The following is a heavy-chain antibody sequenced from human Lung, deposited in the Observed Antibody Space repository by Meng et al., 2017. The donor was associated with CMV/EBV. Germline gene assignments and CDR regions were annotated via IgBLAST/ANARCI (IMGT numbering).Heavy chain of an antibody. CDR1: GGSISSSNW. J-gene: IGHJ4*02. D-gene: IGHD2-21*02. V-gene: IGHV4-4*02. Sequence: VQRQERGPGLVTPSGTLSLTCAASGGSISSSNWWSWVRQPPGKGLEWIGEIYHSGSTNYNPSLKSRVTISVDKSKNQFSLKLSSVTAADTAVYYCARVVTALWGYYFDYWGQGTLVTVSS. CDR2: IYHSGST. CDR3: ARVVTALWGYYFDY.